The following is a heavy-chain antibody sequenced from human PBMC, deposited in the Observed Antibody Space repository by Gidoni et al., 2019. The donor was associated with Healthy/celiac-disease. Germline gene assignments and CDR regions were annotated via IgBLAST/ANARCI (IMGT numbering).Heavy chain of an antibody. CDR3: ARVAEYYYDSSGQYYFDY. J-gene: IGHJ4*02. V-gene: IGHV3-21*01. CDR1: GFTFSSYS. Sequence: EVQLVESGGGLVKPGGSLRISCAASGFTFSSYSMNWVRQAPGKGLEWVSSISSSSSYIYYADSVKGRFTISRDNAKNSLYLQMNSLRAEDTAVYYCARVAEYYYDSSGQYYFDYWGQGTLVTVSS. D-gene: IGHD3-22*01. CDR2: ISSSSSYI.